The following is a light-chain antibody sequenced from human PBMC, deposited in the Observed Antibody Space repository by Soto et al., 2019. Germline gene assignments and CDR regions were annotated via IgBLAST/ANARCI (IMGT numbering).Light chain of an antibody. CDR3: SSYTSRSTNVV. V-gene: IGLV2-14*01. J-gene: IGLJ2*01. CDR1: SSDVGGYNY. Sequence: QSALTQPASVSGSPGQASTISGTGTSSDVGGYNYVSLYQQHPGKAPKLLIYDVSNRPSGVSNRFAGSKSGNPASLTISGLQAEDEADDYCSSYTSRSTNVVFGGGTKLTVL. CDR2: DVS.